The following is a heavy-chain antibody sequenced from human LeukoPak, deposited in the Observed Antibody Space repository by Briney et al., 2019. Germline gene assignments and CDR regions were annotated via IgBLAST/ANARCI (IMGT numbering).Heavy chain of an antibody. CDR1: GGSISSYS. CDR3: ARRAYSSGYYFFDF. CDR2: IYYSGST. V-gene: IGHV4-59*01. D-gene: IGHD3-22*01. Sequence: PSETLSLTCTVSGGSISSYSWGWLRQPPGKGPEWIGYIYYSGSTNYNPSLKSRVTISIDTSKNQFSLKLSSVTAADTAVYYCARRAYSSGYYFFDFWGQGTLVTVSS. J-gene: IGHJ4*02.